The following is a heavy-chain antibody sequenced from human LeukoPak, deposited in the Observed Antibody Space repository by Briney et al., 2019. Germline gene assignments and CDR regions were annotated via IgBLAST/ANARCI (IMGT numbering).Heavy chain of an antibody. J-gene: IGHJ1*01. V-gene: IGHV1-3*01. D-gene: IGHD3-10*01. CDR3: ARDRTYYYGSGSYSN. Sequence: ASVKVSCKASGYTFSNYAIHWVRQAPGQRLEWMGWINAGNGNTKYSQKFQGRVTITRDTSASTAYMELSSLRSEDTAVYYCARDRTYYYGSGSYSNWGQGTLVTVSS. CDR2: INAGNGNT. CDR1: GYTFSNYA.